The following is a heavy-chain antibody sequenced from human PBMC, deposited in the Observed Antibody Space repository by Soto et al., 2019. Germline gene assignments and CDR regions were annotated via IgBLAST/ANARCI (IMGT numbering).Heavy chain of an antibody. Sequence: SETQSLTCAVSGGSISSGGYSWNWIRQPPGKGLERIGYIYHSGSTLYNPSLKSRVTISVDKSKNQFSLKLTSVTAADTAVYYCARDQLEGNWFDPWGQGTLVTVSS. V-gene: IGHV4-30-2*01. CDR1: GGSISSGGYS. CDR2: IYHSGST. J-gene: IGHJ5*02. CDR3: ARDQLEGNWFDP. D-gene: IGHD1-1*01.